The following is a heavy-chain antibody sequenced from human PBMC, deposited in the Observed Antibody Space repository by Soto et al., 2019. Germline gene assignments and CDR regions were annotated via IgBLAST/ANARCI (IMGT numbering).Heavy chain of an antibody. V-gene: IGHV3-23*01. D-gene: IGHD6-19*01. Sequence: EVQLLESGGGLVPPGGSLRLSCAASGFSLSNFALSWVRQAPGKGLEWVSVISANGGRATYADSVKGRFTISRDNSKNELNLEMSSLRADDTATSYCAKDRVALAGMGFFDSWGQGTLVIVSS. CDR1: GFSLSNFA. J-gene: IGHJ4*02. CDR3: AKDRVALAGMGFFDS. CDR2: ISANGGRA.